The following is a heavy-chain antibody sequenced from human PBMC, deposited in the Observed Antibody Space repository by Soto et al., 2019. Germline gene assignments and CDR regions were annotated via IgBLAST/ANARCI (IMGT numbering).Heavy chain of an antibody. D-gene: IGHD2-15*01. CDR2: INPFIGTA. V-gene: IGHV1-69*06. J-gene: IGHJ4*02. CDR1: GGTFSSYA. CDR3: ARDPGAASFDF. Sequence: SVKVSCKASGGTFSSYAISWVRQAPGEGLEWVGWINPFIGTANYAQKFQGRVTITADKSTSTAYMDLTTLRSDDTAVYFCARDPGAASFDFWAQGTLVTVSS.